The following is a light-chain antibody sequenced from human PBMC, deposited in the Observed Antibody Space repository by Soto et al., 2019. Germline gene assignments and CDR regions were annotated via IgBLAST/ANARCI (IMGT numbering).Light chain of an antibody. J-gene: IGKJ5*01. CDR2: NPS. CDR3: HQRTNRPPIT. Sequence: EIVLTQSPATLSLSPGERATLSCRASQSVGSYLAWYQQKPGQAPRLLIFNPSKRATGIPARFSGSWSGTDFTLTISGLEPEDFAVYYCHQRTNRPPITVGQGTRLEIK. CDR1: QSVGSY. V-gene: IGKV3-11*01.